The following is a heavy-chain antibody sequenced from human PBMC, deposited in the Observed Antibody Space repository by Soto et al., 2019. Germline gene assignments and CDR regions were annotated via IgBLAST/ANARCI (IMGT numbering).Heavy chain of an antibody. V-gene: IGHV4-39*01. D-gene: IGHD3-10*01. CDR2: IYYSGST. CDR1: GGSISSSSYY. CDR3: ALITMVRGVRFDP. J-gene: IGHJ5*02. Sequence: QLQLQESGPGLVKPSETLSLTCTVSGGSISSSSYYWGWIRQPPGKGLEWIGSIYYSGSTYYNPSLKSRVTISVDTSKNQFSLKLSSVTAADTAVYYCALITMVRGVRFDPWGQGTLVTVSS.